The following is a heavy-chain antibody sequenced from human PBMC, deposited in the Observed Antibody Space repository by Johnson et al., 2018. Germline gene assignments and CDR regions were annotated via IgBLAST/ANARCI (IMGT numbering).Heavy chain of an antibody. D-gene: IGHD3-22*01. Sequence: QVQLVESGGGVVQXGRSLRLSCAASGFTFSSYAMHWVRQAPGKGLEWVAVISYDGSKKYYADSVKGRFTISRNNDKNSLYLQMNSLRLEDKAGYYCASLNYFYDSSGYYYVDAFDIWGQVTMVTVSS. CDR1: GFTFSSYA. J-gene: IGHJ3*02. CDR2: ISYDGSKK. V-gene: IGHV3-30-3*01. CDR3: ASLNYFYDSSGYYYVDAFDI.